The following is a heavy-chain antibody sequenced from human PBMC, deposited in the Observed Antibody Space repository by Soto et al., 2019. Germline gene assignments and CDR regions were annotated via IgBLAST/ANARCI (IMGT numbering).Heavy chain of an antibody. V-gene: IGHV3-33*01. J-gene: IGHJ4*02. CDR2: IWYDGSNK. CDR1: GFTFSNHG. CDR3: AGGNPHITLVLDY. Sequence: GGPLRLSCAASGFTFSNHGMHWVRQAPGKGLEWVAVIWYDGSNKYYADSVKGRFTISRDNSKNTLYLQMNSLRAEDTAVYYWAGGNPHITLVLDYWGQGTLVTVSS. D-gene: IGHD2-21*01.